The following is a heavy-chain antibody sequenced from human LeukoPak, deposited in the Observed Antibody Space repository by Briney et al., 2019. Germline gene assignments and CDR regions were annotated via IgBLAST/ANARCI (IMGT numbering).Heavy chain of an antibody. Sequence: GASVKVSCKASGYTFTNYAFSWVRQAPGHGLEWMGWINTNNGNTNYVKRLQGRVTMTTDTSTSTAYMELRCLRCDATAVFYCVRVREKTYGSGSNTIDHWGERALVTVSS. CDR1: GYTFTNYA. J-gene: IGHJ4*02. CDR2: INTNNGNT. D-gene: IGHD3-10*01. V-gene: IGHV1-18*01. CDR3: VRVREKTYGSGSNTIDH.